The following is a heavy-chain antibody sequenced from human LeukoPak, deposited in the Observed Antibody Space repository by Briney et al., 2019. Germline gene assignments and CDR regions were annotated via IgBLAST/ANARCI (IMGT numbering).Heavy chain of an antibody. CDR1: GYSISSGYY. J-gene: IGHJ6*03. D-gene: IGHD2-2*03. V-gene: IGHV4-38-2*01. CDR2: IYYSGST. CDR3: ASGPFGYCSSTSCQGGYYYMDV. Sequence: PSETLSLTCAVSGYSISSGYYWGWIRPPPGKGLEWVGYIYYSGSTNYNPSLKSRVTISVDTSKNQFSLKLSSVTAADTAVYYCASGPFGYCSSTSCQGGYYYMDVWGKGTTVTVSS.